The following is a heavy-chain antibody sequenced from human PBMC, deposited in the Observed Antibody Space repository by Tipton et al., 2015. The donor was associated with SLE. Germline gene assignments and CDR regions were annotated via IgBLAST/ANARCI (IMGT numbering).Heavy chain of an antibody. CDR1: GDSISSLYV. J-gene: IGHJ4*02. V-gene: IGHV4-38-2*02. Sequence: TLSLTCIVSGDSISSLYVWGWIRQPPGRGLEWIASMYNSGRAHYNPSLKSRLTMSVDTSKNQFSLNLGSVTAADTAVYYCARVPIACGGDCYEDYWGQGTPVTVSS. D-gene: IGHD2-21*01. CDR3: ARVPIACGGDCYEDY. CDR2: MYNSGRA.